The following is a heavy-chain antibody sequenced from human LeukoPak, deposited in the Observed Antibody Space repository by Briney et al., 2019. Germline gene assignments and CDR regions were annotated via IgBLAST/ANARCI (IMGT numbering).Heavy chain of an antibody. Sequence: PGGSLRLSCVVSEFPMRDAWMNWVRQAPGEGLKWVGRIRNKADGWTSDYTTPRKGRFTISRDDSKNTVYLQMNSLQTAATGVYSCGLDPTPVVSHWGQGTLVTVSS. V-gene: IGHV3-15*01. CDR3: GLDPTPVVSH. CDR1: EFPMRDAW. CDR2: IRNKADGWTS. J-gene: IGHJ4*02. D-gene: IGHD3/OR15-3a*01.